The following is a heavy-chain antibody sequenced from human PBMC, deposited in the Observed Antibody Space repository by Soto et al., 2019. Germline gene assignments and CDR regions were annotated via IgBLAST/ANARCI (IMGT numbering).Heavy chain of an antibody. Sequence: PSETLSLTCSVSGGSISSGSYYWGWIRQPPGEGLEWIGTIYYSGSTYYNPSLKSRVTISVDTSKNQFSLKLGSVTAADTALYYCASGRVTVNWFDPWGQGTLVTVS. V-gene: IGHV4-39*01. D-gene: IGHD1-20*01. CDR3: ASGRVTVNWFDP. CDR1: GGSISSGSYY. CDR2: IYYSGST. J-gene: IGHJ5*02.